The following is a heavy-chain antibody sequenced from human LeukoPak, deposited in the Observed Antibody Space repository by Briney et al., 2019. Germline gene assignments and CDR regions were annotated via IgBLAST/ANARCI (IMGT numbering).Heavy chain of an antibody. V-gene: IGHV3-72*01. J-gene: IGHJ4*02. Sequence: PGGSLRLSCAASGFTFSDHYMDWVRQAPGKGLEWVGRSRNKANSYTTEYAASVRGRFTISRDDSKKTLYLQMNSLKTEDTAVYYCTGEVVEDYWGQGTLVTVSS. D-gene: IGHD3-22*01. CDR1: GFTFSDHY. CDR2: SRNKANSYTT. CDR3: TGEVVEDY.